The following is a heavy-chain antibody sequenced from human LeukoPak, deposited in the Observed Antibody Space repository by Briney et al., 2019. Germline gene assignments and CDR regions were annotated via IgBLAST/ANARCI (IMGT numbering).Heavy chain of an antibody. CDR2: TWYDGSYK. V-gene: IGHV3-33*07. CDR1: GFTFSTYG. CDR3: ARQFDGSHPNAFDI. J-gene: IGHJ3*02. Sequence: GGSLRLSCAASGFTFSTYGMYWDRQAPGKRLEWVAVTWYDGSYKYYGDSVKGRFTISRDNSKNTLYLQMASLRVEDTAVYYCARQFDGSHPNAFDIWGQGTMVTVSS. D-gene: IGHD1-26*01.